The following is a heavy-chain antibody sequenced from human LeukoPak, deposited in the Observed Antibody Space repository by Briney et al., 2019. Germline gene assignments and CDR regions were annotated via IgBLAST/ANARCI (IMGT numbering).Heavy chain of an antibody. J-gene: IGHJ4*02. CDR3: ARATRRDYGDVGY. CDR2: ISSSSSYI. D-gene: IGHD4-17*01. Sequence: PGGSLRLSCAASGFTFSSYGMNWVRQAPGKGLEWVSSISSSSSYIYYADSVKGRFTISRDNAKNSLYLQMNSLRAEDTAVYYCARATRRDYGDVGYWGQGTLVTVSS. CDR1: GFTFSSYG. V-gene: IGHV3-21*01.